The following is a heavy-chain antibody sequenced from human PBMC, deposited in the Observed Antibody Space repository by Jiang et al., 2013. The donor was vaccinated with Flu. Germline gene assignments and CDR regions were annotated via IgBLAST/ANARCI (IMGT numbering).Heavy chain of an antibody. D-gene: IGHD6-13*01. CDR1: GYTIIGSY. Sequence: SVKVSCKASGYTIIGSYMHWVRQAPGQGLEWMGWINPNTGDTHYAQKFEDRVTMTRDTSINTAYMVLNSLRPDDTAVYFCGRDSAAAIDYWGQGTLVTVSA. CDR2: INPNTGDT. J-gene: IGHJ4*02. V-gene: IGHV1-2*02. CDR3: GRDSAAAIDY.